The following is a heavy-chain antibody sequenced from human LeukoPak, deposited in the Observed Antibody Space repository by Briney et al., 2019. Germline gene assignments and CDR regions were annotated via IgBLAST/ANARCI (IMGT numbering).Heavy chain of an antibody. V-gene: IGHV4-39*07. D-gene: IGHD6-19*01. CDR2: IYYSGST. CDR3: AQKSVEIAVAGEGVGPLY. J-gene: IGHJ4*02. CDR1: GGSISSSSYY. Sequence: SETLSLTCTVSGGSISSSSYYWGWIRQPPGKGLEWIGSIYYSGSTYYNPSLKSRVTISVDTSKNQFSLKLSSVTAADTAVYYCAQKSVEIAVAGEGVGPLYWGQGTLVTVSS.